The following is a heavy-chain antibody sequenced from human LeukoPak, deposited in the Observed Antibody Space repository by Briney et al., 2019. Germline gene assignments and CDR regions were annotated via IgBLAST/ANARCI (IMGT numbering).Heavy chain of an antibody. CDR3: ARDLSRYSGSYEGEYYFDY. J-gene: IGHJ4*02. CDR2: INSDGSST. Sequence: PGGSLRLSCAASGFTFSSYWMHWVRQAPGKGLVWVSRINSDGSSTSYADSVKGRFTISRDNAKNTLYLQMNSLRAEDTAVYYCARDLSRYSGSYEGEYYFDYWGQGTLVTVSS. CDR1: GFTFSSYW. D-gene: IGHD1-26*01. V-gene: IGHV3-74*01.